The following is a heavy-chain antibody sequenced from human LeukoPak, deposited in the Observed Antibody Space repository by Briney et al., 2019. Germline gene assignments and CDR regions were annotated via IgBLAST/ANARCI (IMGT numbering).Heavy chain of an antibody. CDR2: IIPIFGTA. CDR1: GGTFSSYA. J-gene: IGHJ6*02. Sequence: ASVKVSCKASGGTFSSYAISWVRQAPGQGLEWMGGIIPIFGTANYAQKFQGRVTITADESTSTAYMELSSLRSDDTAVYYCAREGYCSSTSCYSGYYYNYGMDVWGQGTTVTVSS. V-gene: IGHV1-69*13. D-gene: IGHD2-2*02. CDR3: AREGYCSSTSCYSGYYYNYGMDV.